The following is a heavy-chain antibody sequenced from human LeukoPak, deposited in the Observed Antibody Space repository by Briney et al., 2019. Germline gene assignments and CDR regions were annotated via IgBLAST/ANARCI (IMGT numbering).Heavy chain of an antibody. CDR1: GFTFSTYS. J-gene: IGHJ4*02. CDR3: AKDRGIISDY. V-gene: IGHV3-23*01. CDR2: ISGSGDST. D-gene: IGHD3-10*01. Sequence: GGSLRLSCAASGFTFSTYSMNWVRQGPGKGLEWVSAISGSGDSTYYADSVKGRFTISRDNSKNTLYLQMNSLRAEDTAVYYCAKDRGIISDYWGQGTLVTVSS.